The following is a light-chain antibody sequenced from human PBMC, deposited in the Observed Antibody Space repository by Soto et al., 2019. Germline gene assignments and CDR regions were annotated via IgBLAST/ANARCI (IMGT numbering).Light chain of an antibody. Sequence: QSVLTQPASVSGSAGQSITISCSGTSSDVGAYNYVSWYQLHPGKAPKLMIYEVNNRPSGVSHRFSGSKSGNTASLTFSGLQPEDEADYYCSSYASSGAVVFGGGTKVTVL. V-gene: IGLV2-14*01. CDR2: EVN. CDR3: SSYASSGAVV. J-gene: IGLJ3*02. CDR1: SSDVGAYNY.